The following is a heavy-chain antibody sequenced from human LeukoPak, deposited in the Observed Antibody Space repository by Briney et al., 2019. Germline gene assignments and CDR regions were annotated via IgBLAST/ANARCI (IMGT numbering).Heavy chain of an antibody. CDR1: GFTFSSYS. D-gene: IGHD3-22*01. Sequence: GGSLRLSCAASGFTFSSYSMTWVRQAPGKGLEWVSSIGSSSSYIYYADSVKGRFNISRDNAKNSLYLQMNSLRAGDTAVYYCARDPPPVYDSSGYWSTSEPFDIWGQGTMVTVSS. V-gene: IGHV3-21*01. J-gene: IGHJ3*02. CDR3: ARDPPPVYDSSGYWSTSEPFDI. CDR2: IGSSSSYI.